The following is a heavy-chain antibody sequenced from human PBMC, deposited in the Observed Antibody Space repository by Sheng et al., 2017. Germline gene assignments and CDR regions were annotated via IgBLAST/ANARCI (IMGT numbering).Heavy chain of an antibody. CDR3: ARETNYYGSGSYVGTYYYYGMDV. D-gene: IGHD3-10*01. Sequence: QVQLVQSGAEVKKPGSSVKVSCKASGGTFSSYAISWVRQAPGQGLEWMGGIIPIFGTANYAQKFQGRVTITADESTSTAYMELSSLRSEDTAVYYCARETNYYGSGSYVGTYYYYGMDVWGQGTTVTVSS. CDR1: GGTFSSYA. V-gene: IGHV1-69*13. J-gene: IGHJ6*02. CDR2: IIPIFGTA.